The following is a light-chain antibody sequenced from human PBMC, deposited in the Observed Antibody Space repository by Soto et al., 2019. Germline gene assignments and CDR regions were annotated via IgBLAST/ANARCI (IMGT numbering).Light chain of an antibody. CDR2: GAS. V-gene: IGKV3-15*01. CDR1: QSVSSN. Sequence: EIVIAQSSATLSVSPGERATLSCRASQSVSSNLAWYQQKPGQAPRLLIYGASTRATGIPARFSGSGSGTDFTLTISSLQPEDFATYYCQQLESYPSTFGGGTKVDIK. CDR3: QQLESYPST. J-gene: IGKJ4*01.